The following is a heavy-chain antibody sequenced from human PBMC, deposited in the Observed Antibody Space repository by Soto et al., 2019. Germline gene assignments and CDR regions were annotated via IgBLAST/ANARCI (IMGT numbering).Heavy chain of an antibody. CDR2: MNPSGSNT. Sequence: QVQLVQSGAAVKKPGASVQVSCKAYVLAFPIDDIIWVRQTIGQGLEFMGWMNPSGSNTGYAKKFQGRATFTLNTPTSTAYMDLSGLRSEDTAVYYCARYRTKVPVAFDGWGQVPMVTVSS. CDR3: ARYRTKVPVAFDG. J-gene: IGHJ3*01. V-gene: IGHV1-8*01. D-gene: IGHD3-16*02. CDR1: VLAFPIDD.